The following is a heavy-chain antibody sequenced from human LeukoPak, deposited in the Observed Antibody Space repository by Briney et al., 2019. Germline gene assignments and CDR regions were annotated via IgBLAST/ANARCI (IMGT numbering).Heavy chain of an antibody. CDR1: GFTFSSYW. V-gene: IGHV3-23*01. Sequence: GRSLRLSCAASGFTFSSYWMSWVRQAPGEGLEWVSGISDNGGGRYYADSVKGRFTISRDNSKNMLYLQMNSLRAEDTAVYYCAKESGALGAPLYDYWGRGILVTASS. D-gene: IGHD4/OR15-4a*01. CDR3: AKESGALGAPLYDY. CDR2: ISDNGGGR. J-gene: IGHJ4*02.